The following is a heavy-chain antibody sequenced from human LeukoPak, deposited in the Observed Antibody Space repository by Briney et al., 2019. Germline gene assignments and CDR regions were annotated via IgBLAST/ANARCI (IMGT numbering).Heavy chain of an antibody. CDR2: LYTGGGT. J-gene: IGHJ4*02. V-gene: IGHV3-53*01. CDR1: GFSVRTTY. CDR3: ASTRGYSGYAIDY. D-gene: IGHD5-12*01. Sequence: GGSLRLSCAASGFSVRTTYMSWVRQAPGKRLECVSVLYTGGGTDHADSVKGRFTISRDNSKNTLYLQMNSLRAEDTAVYYCASTRGYSGYAIDYWGQGTLVTVSS.